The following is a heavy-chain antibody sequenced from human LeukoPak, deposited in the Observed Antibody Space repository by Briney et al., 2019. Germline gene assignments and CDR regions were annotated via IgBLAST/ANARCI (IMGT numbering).Heavy chain of an antibody. CDR3: ARGGLTESVDY. V-gene: IGHV1-18*01. Sequence: ASVKVSCKSSGYTFTSYGFTWVRQPPGQGLEWMGWISAYNGNTNYVQKLQGRVTMSTDTSTSTVYMELRSLRSGDTAVYYCARGGLTESVDYWGQGTLVTVSS. CDR1: GYTFTSYG. CDR2: ISAYNGNT. J-gene: IGHJ4*02. D-gene: IGHD3-10*01.